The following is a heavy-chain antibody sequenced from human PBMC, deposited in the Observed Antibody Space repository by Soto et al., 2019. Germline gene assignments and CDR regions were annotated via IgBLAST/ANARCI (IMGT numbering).Heavy chain of an antibody. CDR3: TKEKSVMYSGYDAFDI. D-gene: IGHD5-12*01. Sequence: SLRLSCAASGFTFSSYEMDWVRQAPGKGLEWVAYISSSGISLYGDSVRGRFTISRDNADNSLYLQMNSLTAEDTAVYYCTKEKSVMYSGYDAFDIWGRGTMVTVSS. CDR1: GFTFSSYE. CDR2: ISSSGIS. V-gene: IGHV3-48*03. J-gene: IGHJ3*02.